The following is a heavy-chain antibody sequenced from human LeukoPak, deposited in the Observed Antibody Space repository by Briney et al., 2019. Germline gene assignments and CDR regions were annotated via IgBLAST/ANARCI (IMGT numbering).Heavy chain of an antibody. V-gene: IGHV4-34*01. CDR1: GGSFSGYY. Sequence: KPSETLSLTCAVYGGSFSGYYWSWIRQPPGKGVEWIGEIDHSGSTNYNPSLKSRVTISVDTSKNQFSLKLSSVTAADTAVYYCARWRDYSDSSVRYYYYYGMDVWGQGTTVTVSS. CDR2: IDHSGST. D-gene: IGHD3-22*01. CDR3: ARWRDYSDSSVRYYYYYGMDV. J-gene: IGHJ6*02.